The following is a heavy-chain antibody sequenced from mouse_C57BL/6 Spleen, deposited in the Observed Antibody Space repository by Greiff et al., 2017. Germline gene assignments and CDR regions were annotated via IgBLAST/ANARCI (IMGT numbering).Heavy chain of an antibody. CDR1: GFNIKDYY. CDR2: IDPEDGDT. CDR3: TRGDYSNYFAWFAY. V-gene: IGHV14-1*01. D-gene: IGHD2-5*01. J-gene: IGHJ3*01. Sequence: VQLQQSGAELVRPGASVKLSCTASGFNIKDYYMHWVKQRPEQGLAWIGRIDPEDGDTEYAPKFQGKATMTADTSSNTAYLQLSSLTSEDTAVYYCTRGDYSNYFAWFAYWGQGTLVTVSA.